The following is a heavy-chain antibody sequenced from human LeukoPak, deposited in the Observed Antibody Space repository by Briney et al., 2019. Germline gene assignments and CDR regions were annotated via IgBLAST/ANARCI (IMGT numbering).Heavy chain of an antibody. Sequence: PGGSLRLSCAASGFTFSSYWMHWVRQAPGKGLVWVSRINTDGSSTSYADSVKGRFTISRDNAKNTLYLQMNSLRAEDTAVYYCARGGSSTKTDAFDIWGQGTMVTVSS. CDR3: ARGGSSTKTDAFDI. D-gene: IGHD2-15*01. J-gene: IGHJ3*02. CDR2: INTDGSST. CDR1: GFTFSSYW. V-gene: IGHV3-74*01.